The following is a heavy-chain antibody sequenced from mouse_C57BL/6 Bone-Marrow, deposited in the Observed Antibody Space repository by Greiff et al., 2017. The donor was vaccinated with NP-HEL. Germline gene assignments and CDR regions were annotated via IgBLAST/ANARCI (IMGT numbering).Heavy chain of an antibody. CDR3: ARHGGYDYRKAMDY. J-gene: IGHJ4*01. D-gene: IGHD2-4*01. V-gene: IGHV5-9*01. CDR1: GFTFSSYT. Sequence: EVQLVESGGGLVKPGGSLKLSCAASGFTFSSYTMSWVRQTPEKRLEWVATISGGGGNTYYPDSVTGRFTLSRDNAKNTLYLQMSSLRSEDTALYYCARHGGYDYRKAMDYWGQGTSVTVSS. CDR2: ISGGGGNT.